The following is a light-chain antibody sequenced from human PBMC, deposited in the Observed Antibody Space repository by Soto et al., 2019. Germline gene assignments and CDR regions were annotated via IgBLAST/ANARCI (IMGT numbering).Light chain of an antibody. V-gene: IGKV1-5*01. J-gene: IGKJ5*01. Sequence: QVTQSPSTLSATVGDRVTFTCRASQSIAGWLAWYQQKPGRAPKLLIYDASYLESGVPSRFSGSGSGTEFTLTISSLQPDDFATYYCQQYKDYSMYTFGQGTRLEIK. CDR3: QQYKDYSMYT. CDR1: QSIAGW. CDR2: DAS.